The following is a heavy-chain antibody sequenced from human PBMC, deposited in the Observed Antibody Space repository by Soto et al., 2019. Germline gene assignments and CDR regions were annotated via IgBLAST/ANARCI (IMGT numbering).Heavy chain of an antibody. J-gene: IGHJ4*02. D-gene: IGHD2-2*01. Sequence: PGGSLRLSCAASGFTFSSYWMSWVRQAPGKGLEWVANIKQDGSEKYYVDSVKGRFTISRDNAKNSLYLQMNSLRAEDTAVYYCARVEGRDIVVVPAALYEYYFDYWGQGTLVTVSS. CDR2: IKQDGSEK. CDR1: GFTFSSYW. CDR3: ARVEGRDIVVVPAALYEYYFDY. V-gene: IGHV3-7*01.